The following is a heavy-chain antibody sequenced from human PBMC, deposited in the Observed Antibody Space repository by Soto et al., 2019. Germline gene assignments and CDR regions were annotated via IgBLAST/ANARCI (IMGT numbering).Heavy chain of an antibody. CDR3: ARVPDR. Sequence: QLQLQKSGSGLVKPSQTLSLTCAVSGGSISNGGYSWSCIRQPPGKGLEWIGYIYHSGSTYYNPSLKSRVTISVDRSKNQFSLKLSSVTAADTAVYYCARVPDRWGQGTLVTVSS. V-gene: IGHV4-30-2*01. CDR1: GGSISNGGYS. CDR2: IYHSGST. J-gene: IGHJ5*02. D-gene: IGHD2-2*01.